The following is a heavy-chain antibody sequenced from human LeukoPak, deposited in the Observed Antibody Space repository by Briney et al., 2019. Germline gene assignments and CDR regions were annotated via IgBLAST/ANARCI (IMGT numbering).Heavy chain of an antibody. V-gene: IGHV1-18*01. CDR2: ISAYNGNT. CDR3: ARDRYYYGSGSYYFDY. J-gene: IGHJ4*02. Sequence: ASVKVSCKASGYTLTSYGISWVRQAPGQGLEWMGWISAYNGNTNYAQKLQGRVTMTTDTSTSTAYMELRSLRSDDTAVYYCARDRYYYGSGSYYFDYWGQGTLVTVSS. D-gene: IGHD3-10*01. CDR1: GYTLTSYG.